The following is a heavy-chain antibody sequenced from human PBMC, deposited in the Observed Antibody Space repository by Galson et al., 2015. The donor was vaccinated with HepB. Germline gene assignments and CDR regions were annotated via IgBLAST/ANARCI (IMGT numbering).Heavy chain of an antibody. D-gene: IGHD2/OR15-2a*01. J-gene: IGHJ4*02. CDR3: ATDKGGNIATAYFGY. CDR2: FDPDDGET. Sequence: SVKVACKVSGHTLTELSIHWVRQAPGKGLEWMGGFDPDDGETFYAQKFQGRVTMTEDTSTDTAYMELSSLRSDDTAIYYCATDKGGNIATAYFGYWGQGTLVTVSS. CDR1: GHTLTELS. V-gene: IGHV1-24*01.